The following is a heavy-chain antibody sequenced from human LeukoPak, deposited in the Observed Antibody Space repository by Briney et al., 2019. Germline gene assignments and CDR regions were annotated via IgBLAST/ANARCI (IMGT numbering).Heavy chain of an antibody. V-gene: IGHV1-2*02. Sequence: ASVTVSCKASGYTYTGYFMHWVRQAPGQGREGMGWINPNSGGTNYAQKFQGRVTMTRDTSISTAYMELRRLRSDDTAVYYCARSGGSGSYYMDVWGKGTTVTISS. CDR1: GYTYTGYF. CDR3: ARSGGSGSYYMDV. J-gene: IGHJ6*03. D-gene: IGHD3-10*01. CDR2: INPNSGGT.